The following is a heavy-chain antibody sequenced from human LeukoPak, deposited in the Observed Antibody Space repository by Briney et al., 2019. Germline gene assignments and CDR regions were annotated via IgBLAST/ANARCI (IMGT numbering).Heavy chain of an antibody. Sequence: GGSLRLSCAASGFTFSSYGMHWVRQAPGKGLEWVAVISYDGSNKHYADSVKGRFTISRDNSKNTLYLQMNSLRAEDTAVYYCARVGMDCGGDCYDYFDYWGQGTLVTVSS. D-gene: IGHD2-21*02. CDR1: GFTFSSYG. CDR2: ISYDGSNK. J-gene: IGHJ4*02. CDR3: ARVGMDCGGDCYDYFDY. V-gene: IGHV3-30*03.